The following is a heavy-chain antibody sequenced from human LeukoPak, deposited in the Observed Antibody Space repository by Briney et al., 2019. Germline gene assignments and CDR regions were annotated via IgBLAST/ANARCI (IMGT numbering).Heavy chain of an antibody. CDR2: IYHSGST. CDR1: GYSISSGYY. V-gene: IGHV4-38-2*02. CDR3: ARDYYGSGSPMDV. Sequence: SETLSLTCTVSGYSISSGYYWGWIRQPPGKGLEWIGSIYHSGSTYYNPSLKSRVTISVDTSKNQFSLKLSSVTAADTAVYYCARDYYGSGSPMDVWGKGTTVTISS. D-gene: IGHD3-10*01. J-gene: IGHJ6*03.